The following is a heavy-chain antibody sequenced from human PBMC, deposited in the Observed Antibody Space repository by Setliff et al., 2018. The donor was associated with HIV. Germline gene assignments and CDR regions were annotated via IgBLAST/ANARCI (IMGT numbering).Heavy chain of an antibody. CDR1: GGTFSSYA. V-gene: IGHV1-69*05. D-gene: IGHD2-8*02. J-gene: IGHJ6*02. CDR3: ASTWSRVPYYLMDV. CDR2: IIPIFGTA. Sequence: ASVKVSCKASGGTFSSYAISWVRQAPGQGLEWMGGIIPIFGTANYAQKFQGRVTITTDESTSTAYMELSSLTSDDTAVYYCASTWSRVPYYLMDVWGQGTTVTVSS.